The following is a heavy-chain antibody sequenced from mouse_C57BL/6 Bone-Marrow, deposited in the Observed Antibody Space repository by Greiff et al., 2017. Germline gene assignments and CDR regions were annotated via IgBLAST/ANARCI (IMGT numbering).Heavy chain of an antibody. D-gene: IGHD2-1*01. CDR3: TTYYGNSAWFAY. Sequence: VQLQQSGAELVRPGASVKLSCTASGFNIKDDYMHWVKQRPEQGLEWIGWIDPENGDTEYDSKFQGKATITADTSSNTAYLQLSSLPSEDTAVYDCTTYYGNSAWFAYWGQGTLVTVSA. CDR1: GFNIKDDY. J-gene: IGHJ3*01. V-gene: IGHV14-4*01. CDR2: IDPENGDT.